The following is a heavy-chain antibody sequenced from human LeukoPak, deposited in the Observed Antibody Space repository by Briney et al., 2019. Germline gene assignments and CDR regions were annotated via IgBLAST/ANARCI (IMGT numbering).Heavy chain of an antibody. CDR2: ISGSGGST. J-gene: IGHJ6*03. CDR3: AKSGARMLWFGELLSRYYYYYMDV. D-gene: IGHD3-10*01. Sequence: PGGSLRLSCAASGFTFSSYGMSWVRQAPGKGLEWVSAISGSGGSTYYADSVKGRFTISRDNSKNTLYLQMNSLRAEDTAVYYCAKSGARMLWFGELLSRYYYYYMDVWGKGTTVTISS. V-gene: IGHV3-23*01. CDR1: GFTFSSYG.